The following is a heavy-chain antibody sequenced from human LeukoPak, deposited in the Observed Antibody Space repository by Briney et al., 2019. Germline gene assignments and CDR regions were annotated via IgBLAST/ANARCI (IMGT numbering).Heavy chain of an antibody. CDR1: GFTFSSYA. Sequence: PGGSLRLSCAASGFTFSSYAMHWVRQAPGKGLDWVAVISYDGSNKYYADSVKGRFTISRDNSKNTLYLQMNSLRAEDTAVYYCAKVPSYYYDSSGYYDYWGQGTLVTVSS. J-gene: IGHJ4*02. V-gene: IGHV3-30-3*01. D-gene: IGHD3-22*01. CDR3: AKVPSYYYDSSGYYDY. CDR2: ISYDGSNK.